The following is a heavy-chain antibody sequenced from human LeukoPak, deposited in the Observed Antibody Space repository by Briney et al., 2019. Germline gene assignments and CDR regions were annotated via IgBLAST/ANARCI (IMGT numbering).Heavy chain of an antibody. J-gene: IGHJ4*02. CDR2: ISGSGGST. CDR3: AKIGPAATPYYFDY. V-gene: IGHV3-23*01. CDR1: GFTFSSYA. D-gene: IGHD2-15*01. Sequence: PGGSLRLSCAASGFTFSSYAMSWVRQAPGKGLEWVSAISGSGGSTYYADSVKGRSTISRDKSKNTLYLQMNGLRAEDTAVYYCAKIGPAATPYYFDYWGQGTLVTASS.